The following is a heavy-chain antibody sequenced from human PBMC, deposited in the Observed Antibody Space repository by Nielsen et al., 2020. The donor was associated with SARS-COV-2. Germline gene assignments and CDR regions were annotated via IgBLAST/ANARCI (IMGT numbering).Heavy chain of an antibody. D-gene: IGHD5-12*01. CDR2: ISYDGSNK. J-gene: IGHJ6*02. Sequence: GGSLRLSCAASGFTFSSYGMHWVRQAPGKGLEWVAVISYDGSNKYYADSVKGRFTISRDNAKHSLYLQMNSLRAEDTAVYYCARDQATGYYYYYYGMDVWGQGTTVTVSS. CDR1: GFTFSSYG. CDR3: ARDQATGYYYYYYGMDV. V-gene: IGHV3-30*03.